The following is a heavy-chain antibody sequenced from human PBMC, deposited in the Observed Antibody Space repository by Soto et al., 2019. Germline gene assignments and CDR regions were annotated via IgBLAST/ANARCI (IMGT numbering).Heavy chain of an antibody. CDR3: ARGYYGSGRYLDY. CDR2: INHSGST. CDR1: GGSFSGYY. D-gene: IGHD3-10*01. J-gene: IGHJ4*02. V-gene: IGHV4-34*01. Sequence: QVQLQQWGAGLLKPSETLSLTCAVYGGSFSGYYWSWIRQPPGKGLEWIGEINHSGSTNYNPSLKSRVTISVDTSKNQFSLKLSSVTAADTAVYYCARGYYGSGRYLDYWGQGTLVTVSS.